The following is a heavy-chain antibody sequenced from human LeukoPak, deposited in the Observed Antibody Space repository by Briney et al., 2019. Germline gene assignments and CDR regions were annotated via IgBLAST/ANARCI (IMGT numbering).Heavy chain of an antibody. V-gene: IGHV5-51*01. J-gene: IGHJ4*02. CDR1: GYTFTSYW. CDR3: ARPSYYDSSGYYHTYYFDY. CDR2: IYPGDSDT. D-gene: IGHD3-22*01. Sequence: GESLKISCKGSGYTFTSYWIGWVRQMPGKGLEWMGIIYPGDSDTRYSPSFQGQVTISADKTISTAYLQWSSLKASDTAMYYCARPSYYDSSGYYHTYYFDYWGQGTLVTVSS.